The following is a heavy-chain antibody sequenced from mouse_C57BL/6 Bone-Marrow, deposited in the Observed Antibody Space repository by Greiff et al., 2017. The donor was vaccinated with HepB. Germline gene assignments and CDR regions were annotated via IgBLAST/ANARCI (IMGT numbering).Heavy chain of an antibody. Sequence: QVQLQQSGAELVRPGTSVKLSCKASGYTFTSYWMHWVKQRPGQGLEWIGVIDPSDSYTNYNQKFKGKATLTVDTSSSTAYMQLSSLTSEDSAVYYCAMRPYAMDYWGQETSVTVSS. CDR3: AMRPYAMDY. V-gene: IGHV1-59*01. CDR1: GYTFTSYW. CDR2: IDPSDSYT. J-gene: IGHJ4*01.